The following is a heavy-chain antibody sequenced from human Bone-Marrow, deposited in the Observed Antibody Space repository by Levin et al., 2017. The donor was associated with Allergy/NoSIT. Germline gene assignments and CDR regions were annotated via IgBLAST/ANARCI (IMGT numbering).Heavy chain of an antibody. D-gene: IGHD2-2*01. CDR2: ISKNGDT. CDR3: AREPLGVSMVVERAWFDP. Sequence: PGGSLRLSCAASGLSLGNFAMDWVRQAPGKGLEWVSSISKNGDTYYADSVKGRFTMSSDNAKDTVFLHMNNLSGDDTAVYYCAREPLGVSMVVERAWFDPWGQGTQVTVSS. J-gene: IGHJ5*02. V-gene: IGHV3-23*01. CDR1: GLSLGNFA.